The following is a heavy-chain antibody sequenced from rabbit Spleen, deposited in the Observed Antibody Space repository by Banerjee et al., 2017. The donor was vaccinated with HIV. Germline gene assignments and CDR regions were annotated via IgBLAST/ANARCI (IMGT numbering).Heavy chain of an antibody. Sequence: QSLEESGGDLVKPGASLTLTCIASGVSFSGDSYMCWVRQAPGKGLEWIGCIDIGSRDFTYYASWAKGRFIISKTSSTTVTLRMTSLTAADTATYFCARDAGSSFSSYGMDLWGPGTLVTVS. CDR1: GVSFSGDSY. CDR3: ARDAGSSFSSYGMDL. D-gene: IGHD8-1*01. V-gene: IGHV1S40*01. CDR2: IDIGSRDFT. J-gene: IGHJ6*01.